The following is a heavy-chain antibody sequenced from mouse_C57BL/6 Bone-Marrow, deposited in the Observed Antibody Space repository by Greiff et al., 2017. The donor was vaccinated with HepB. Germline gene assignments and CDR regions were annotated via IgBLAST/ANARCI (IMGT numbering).Heavy chain of an antibody. Sequence: QVQLKQSGPELVKPGASVKISCKASGYSFTSYYIHWVKQRPGQGLEWIGWIYPGSGNTKYNEKFKGKATLTADTSSRTAYMQLSSLTSEDSAVYYSASYYSNYGWYFDVWGTGTTVTVSS. V-gene: IGHV1-66*01. J-gene: IGHJ1*03. CDR3: ASYYSNYGWYFDV. CDR1: GYSFTSYY. CDR2: IYPGSGNT. D-gene: IGHD2-5*01.